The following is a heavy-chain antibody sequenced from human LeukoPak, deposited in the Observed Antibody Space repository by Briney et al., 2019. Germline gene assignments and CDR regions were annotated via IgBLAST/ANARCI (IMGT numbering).Heavy chain of an antibody. CDR2: IYHSGST. Sequence: PSETLSLTCSVSGYSISSGCYWGWIRHPPGKGLEWIGNIYHSGSTYYNPSLKSRVTISVDTSKNQFSLKLSSVTAADMAMYYCASGGYGDYNWFDPWGQGTLVTVSS. CDR1: GYSISSGCY. V-gene: IGHV4-38-2*01. CDR3: ASGGYGDYNWFDP. J-gene: IGHJ5*02. D-gene: IGHD4-17*01.